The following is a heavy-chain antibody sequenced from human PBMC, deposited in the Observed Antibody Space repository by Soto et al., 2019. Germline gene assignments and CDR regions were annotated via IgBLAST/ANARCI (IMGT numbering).Heavy chain of an antibody. CDR2: IYYSGST. Sequence: SSETLSLTCTVSGGSISSGGYYWSWIRQHPGKGLEWIGYIYYSGSTYYNPSLKSRVTISVDTSKNQFSLKLSSVTAADTAVYYCARAHVDTAMIWFDPWGQGTLVTVSS. D-gene: IGHD5-18*01. CDR1: GGSISSGGYY. V-gene: IGHV4-31*03. J-gene: IGHJ5*02. CDR3: ARAHVDTAMIWFDP.